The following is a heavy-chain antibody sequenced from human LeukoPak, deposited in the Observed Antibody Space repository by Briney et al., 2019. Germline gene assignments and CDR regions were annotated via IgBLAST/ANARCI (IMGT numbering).Heavy chain of an antibody. Sequence: GGSLRLSCAASGFTFSSYWMHWVRQAPGKGLVWVSRTNTDGSSTSYADSVKGRFTISRDNAKNTLYLQMNSLRAEDTAVYYCARENSGYSSGWPGYWGQGTLVTVSS. CDR2: TNTDGSST. J-gene: IGHJ4*02. CDR1: GFTFSSYW. CDR3: ARENSGYSSGWPGY. D-gene: IGHD6-19*01. V-gene: IGHV3-74*01.